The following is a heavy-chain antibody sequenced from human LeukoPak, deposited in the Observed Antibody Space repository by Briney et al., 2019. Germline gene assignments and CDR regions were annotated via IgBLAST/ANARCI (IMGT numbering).Heavy chain of an antibody. Sequence: GGSLRLSCAASGFTFSDYYMSWIRQAPGKGLEWVSYISSSGSTIYYADSVKGRFTISRDNSKNTLYLQMNSLRAEDTAVYYCAKIRRLRTLYYHYGMDVWGQGTTVTVSS. D-gene: IGHD4-17*01. CDR3: AKIRRLRTLYYHYGMDV. CDR1: GFTFSDYY. J-gene: IGHJ6*02. CDR2: ISSSGSTI. V-gene: IGHV3-11*04.